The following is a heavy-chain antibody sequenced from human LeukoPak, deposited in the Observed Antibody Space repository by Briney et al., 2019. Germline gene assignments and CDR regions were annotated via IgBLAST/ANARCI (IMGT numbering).Heavy chain of an antibody. J-gene: IGHJ6*02. V-gene: IGHV1-69*01. CDR3: ARGIRAVVVIRTEGAGYYYYGMDV. CDR2: IIPIFGTA. CDR1: GGTFSSYA. D-gene: IGHD3-22*01. Sequence: GASVKVSCKASGGTFSSYAISWVRQAPGQGLEWMGGIIPIFGTANYAQKFQGRVTITADESTSTAYMELSSLRSEDTAVYYCARGIRAVVVIRTEGAGYYYYGMDVWGQGTTVTVSS.